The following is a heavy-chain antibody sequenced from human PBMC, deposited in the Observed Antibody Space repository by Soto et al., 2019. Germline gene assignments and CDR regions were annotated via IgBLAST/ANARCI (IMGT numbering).Heavy chain of an antibody. CDR1: GFSFYGYN. J-gene: IGHJ6*02. CDR2: ISSDRYYI. Sequence: LVEAGGGLVKPGGSLRLSCVGSGFSFYGYNMNCVRQSPGKGLEWVASISSDRYYIWYLDSVEGRFTISRDNGQNSMFLQMRGLRDEDTAVSYCARDTFTYSRGFMRGRYNGLDVWGHGTTVSVS. D-gene: IGHD3-10*01. CDR3: ARDTFTYSRGFMRGRYNGLDV. V-gene: IGHV3-21*02.